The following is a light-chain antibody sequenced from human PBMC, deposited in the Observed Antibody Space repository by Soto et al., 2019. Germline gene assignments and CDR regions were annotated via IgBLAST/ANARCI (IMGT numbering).Light chain of an antibody. CDR3: QQAESFPLT. V-gene: IGKV1-12*01. CDR2: AAS. J-gene: IGKJ4*01. CDR1: KDISSY. Sequence: DIQMTQSPSSVSASVGDRVTITCRASKDISSYLAWYQHTPGKAPNLLIYAASILQSGVPSRFSGSGSGTDFTLTISNLQPEDFATYECQQAESFPLTLGGGTKVEIK.